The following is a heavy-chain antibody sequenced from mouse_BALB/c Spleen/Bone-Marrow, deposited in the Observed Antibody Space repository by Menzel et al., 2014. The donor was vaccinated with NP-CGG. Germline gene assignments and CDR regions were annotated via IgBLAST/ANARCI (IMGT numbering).Heavy chain of an antibody. V-gene: IGHV1-20*02. J-gene: IGHJ3*01. CDR1: GYSFTGYF. CDR2: INPYNGDT. CDR3: ARGYYGSSSWFAY. Sequence: EVQLQQSGPELVKPGASVKISCKASGYSFTGYFMNWVMQSHGKSLEWIGRINPYNGDTFYNQKFKGKATLTVDKSSSTAHMELRSLASEDSAVYYCARGYYGSSSWFAYWGQGTLVTVSA. D-gene: IGHD1-1*01.